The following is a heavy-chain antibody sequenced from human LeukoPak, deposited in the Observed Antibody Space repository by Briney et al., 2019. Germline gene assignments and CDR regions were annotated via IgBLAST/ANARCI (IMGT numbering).Heavy chain of an antibody. CDR3: AKDDAWLRFGE. CDR1: GFTFSSYW. Sequence: GGSLRLSCAASGFTFSSYWMSWVRQAPGKGLEWVANVKQNGSEKYYVDSVKGRFTISRDNSKNTLYLEVISLTAEDTAVYYCAKDDAWLRFGEWSQGTLVTVSS. J-gene: IGHJ4*02. V-gene: IGHV3-7*03. CDR2: VKQNGSEK. D-gene: IGHD3-10*01.